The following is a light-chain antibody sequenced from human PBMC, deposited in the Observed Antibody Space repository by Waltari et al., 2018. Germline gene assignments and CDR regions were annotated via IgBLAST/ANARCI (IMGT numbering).Light chain of an antibody. CDR1: QSVSRA. V-gene: IGKV3-20*01. Sequence: EIVLTQSPGTLSLSLGERDTVSCRARQSVSRALAWYQKKHGPDPRLLIYGATTRATGIPDRFSGSGSGTDFSLTISRLEPDDFAVYYCQHYLRLPVTFGQGTTVEI. CDR3: QHYLRLPVT. J-gene: IGKJ1*01. CDR2: GAT.